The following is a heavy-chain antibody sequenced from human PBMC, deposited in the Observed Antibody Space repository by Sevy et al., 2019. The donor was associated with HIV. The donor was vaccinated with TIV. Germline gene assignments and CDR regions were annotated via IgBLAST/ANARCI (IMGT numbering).Heavy chain of an antibody. CDR2: IYHSGST. J-gene: IGHJ6*03. V-gene: IGHV4-38-2*01. CDR3: ARVVTTSTGYPFCYYYMDV. Sequence: SETLSLTCAVSGYSISSGYYWGWIRQPPGKGLEWIGSIYHSGSTYYNPSLKSRVTISVDTSKNQFSLKLNSVTAADTAVYYCARVVTTSTGYPFCYYYMDVWGKGTTVTVSS. CDR1: GYSISSGYY. D-gene: IGHD3-22*01.